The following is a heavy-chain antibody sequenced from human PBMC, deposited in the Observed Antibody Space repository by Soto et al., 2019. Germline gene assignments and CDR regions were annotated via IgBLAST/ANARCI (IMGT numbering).Heavy chain of an antibody. CDR3: ARGPRIVGATRRRYYYGMDV. D-gene: IGHD1-26*01. V-gene: IGHV3-13*01. CDR2: IGTAGDT. Sequence: GGSLRLSCAASGFTFSSYDMHWVRQATGKGLEWVSAIGTAGDTYYPGSVKGRFTISRENAKNSLYLQMNSLRAGDTAVYYCARGPRIVGATRRRYYYGMDVWGPGTTVTVSS. J-gene: IGHJ6*02. CDR1: GFTFSSYD.